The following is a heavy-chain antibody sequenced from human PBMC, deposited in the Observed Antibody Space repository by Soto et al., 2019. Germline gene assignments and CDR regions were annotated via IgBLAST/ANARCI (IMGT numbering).Heavy chain of an antibody. D-gene: IGHD6-13*01. V-gene: IGHV4-61*01. CDR1: GGSVSSGSYY. J-gene: IGHJ6*02. Sequence: PSETLSLTCTVSGGSVSSGSYYWSWIRQPPGKGLEWIGYIYYSGTTHYNPSLKSRVTISVDTSKNQFSLKLSSVTAADTAVYYCAREGIAAAGTYYYYYYGMDVWGQGTTVTVSS. CDR3: AREGIAAAGTYYYYYYGMDV. CDR2: IYYSGTT.